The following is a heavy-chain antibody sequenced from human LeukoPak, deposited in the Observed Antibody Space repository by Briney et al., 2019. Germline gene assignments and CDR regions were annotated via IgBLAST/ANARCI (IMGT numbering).Heavy chain of an antibody. Sequence: PSETLSLTCTVSGGSISSYYWSWIRQPPGKGLEWIGYIYYSGSTNYNPSLKSRVTMSVDTSKNQFSLKLSSVTAADTAVYYCARHDYGDYSYWGQGTLVTVSS. CDR3: ARHDYGDYSY. V-gene: IGHV4-59*08. D-gene: IGHD4-17*01. CDR2: IYYSGST. CDR1: GGSISSYY. J-gene: IGHJ4*02.